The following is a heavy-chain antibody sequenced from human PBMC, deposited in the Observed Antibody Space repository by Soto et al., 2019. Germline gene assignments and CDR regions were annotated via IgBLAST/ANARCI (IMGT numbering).Heavy chain of an antibody. V-gene: IGHV3-21*01. J-gene: IGHJ3*02. CDR1: GFTFSSYS. Sequence: PGGSLRLSCAASGFTFSSYSMNWVRQAPGKGLEWVSSISSSSSYIYYADSVKGRFTISRDNAKNSLYLQMNSLRAEDTAVYYCARNHFQGYDFWSGYSRDDAFDIWGQGTMVTVSS. CDR3: ARNHFQGYDFWSGYSRDDAFDI. CDR2: ISSSSSYI. D-gene: IGHD3-3*01.